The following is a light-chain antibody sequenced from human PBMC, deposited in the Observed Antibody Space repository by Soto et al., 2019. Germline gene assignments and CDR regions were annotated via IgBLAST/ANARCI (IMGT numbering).Light chain of an antibody. J-gene: IGKJ1*01. CDR2: GAS. Sequence: EVVLTQSPGTLSLSPGDRAALSCRASQSLRSYLAWYQQKPAQAPRLLIYGASIRLTGIPDRFIGRGSGTDFALTISSLEPEDFAVYYCQQYDSSPRTFGQGPKVVIK. CDR1: QSLRSY. V-gene: IGKV3-20*01. CDR3: QQYDSSPRT.